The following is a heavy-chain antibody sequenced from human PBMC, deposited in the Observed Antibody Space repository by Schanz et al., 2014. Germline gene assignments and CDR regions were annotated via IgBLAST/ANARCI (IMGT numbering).Heavy chain of an antibody. V-gene: IGHV1-46*01. CDR1: GYTFTSYG. J-gene: IGHJ4*02. CDR2: INPSGGST. Sequence: QVQLVQSGAEVKKPGASLKVSCKASGYTFTSYGISWVRQAPGQGLEWMGMINPSGGSTTYAQRFQGRVTITADRSTSTAYMELSSLRSEDTAVYYCARGYGDSPTDFWGQGTLVTVSS. D-gene: IGHD4-17*01. CDR3: ARGYGDSPTDF.